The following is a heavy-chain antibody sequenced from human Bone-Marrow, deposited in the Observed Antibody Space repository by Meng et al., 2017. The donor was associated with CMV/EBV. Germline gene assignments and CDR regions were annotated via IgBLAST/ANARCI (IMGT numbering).Heavy chain of an antibody. Sequence: SETLSLTCTVSGGSVSSGTYYWNWIRQPPGKGLEWIAYIYYSGSTNYNPSLKSRVTISIDTSKKQFSLRLSSVTAADTAAYYCARGARVYGMDVWGQGTAVTVSS. V-gene: IGHV4-61*01. CDR3: ARGARVYGMDV. J-gene: IGHJ6*02. CDR1: GGSVSSGTYY. CDR2: IYYSGST.